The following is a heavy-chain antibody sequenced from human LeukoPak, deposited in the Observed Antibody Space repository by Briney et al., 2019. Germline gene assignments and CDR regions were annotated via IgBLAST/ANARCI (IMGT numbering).Heavy chain of an antibody. CDR2: ISGSGGST. J-gene: IGHJ4*02. Sequence: GGSLRLSCAASGFTFSSYAMSWVRQAPGKGLEWVSAISGSGGSTYYADSVKGRFTISRDNPKNTLYLQMNSLRAEDTAVYYCAKVSGNDDYGGNVLDYWGQGTLVTVSS. CDR3: AKVSGNDDYGGNVLDY. V-gene: IGHV3-23*01. CDR1: GFTFSSYA. D-gene: IGHD4-23*01.